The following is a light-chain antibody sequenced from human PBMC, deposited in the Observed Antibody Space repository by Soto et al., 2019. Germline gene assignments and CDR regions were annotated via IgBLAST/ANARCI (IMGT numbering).Light chain of an antibody. CDR1: ALPKQY. J-gene: IGLJ2*01. CDR2: KDS. Sequence: SYELTQPPSVSVSPGQTARITCSGAALPKQYAYWYQQKPGQAPVLVIYKDSERPSGIPERFSGSSSGTTVTLTISGVQAEDEADYYCQSADSSGTYVLFGGGTQLTVL. V-gene: IGLV3-25*02. CDR3: QSADSSGTYVL.